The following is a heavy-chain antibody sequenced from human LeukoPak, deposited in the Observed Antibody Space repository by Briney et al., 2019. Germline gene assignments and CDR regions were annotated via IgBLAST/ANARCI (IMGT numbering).Heavy chain of an antibody. CDR3: ARAGEVPAAPFDN. CDR1: GYTFTSYD. V-gene: IGHV1-8*01. CDR2: MNPNSGNT. D-gene: IGHD2-2*01. J-gene: IGHJ4*02. Sequence: ASVKVSCKASGYTFTSYDINWVRQATGRGLEWMGWMNPNSGNTGYAQKFQGRVTMTRNTSISTAYMELSSLRSEDTAVYYCARAGEVPAAPFDNWGQGTLVTVSS.